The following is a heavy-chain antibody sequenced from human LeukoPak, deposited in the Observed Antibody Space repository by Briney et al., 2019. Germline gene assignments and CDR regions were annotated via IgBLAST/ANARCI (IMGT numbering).Heavy chain of an antibody. D-gene: IGHD5-12*01. CDR2: ISGSGGST. J-gene: IGHJ5*02. CDR1: GFTFSSYA. CDR3: AQSGFSGYDYPS. V-gene: IGHV3-23*01. Sequence: GGSLRLSCAASGFTFSSYAMSWVRQAPGKGLEWVSAISGSGGSTYYADSVKGRFTISRDNSKNTLYLQMNSLRVEDAAVYYCAQSGFSGYDYPSWGQGTLLTVSS.